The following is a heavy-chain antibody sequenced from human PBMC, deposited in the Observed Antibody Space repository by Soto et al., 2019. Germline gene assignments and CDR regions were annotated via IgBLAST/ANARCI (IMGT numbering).Heavy chain of an antibody. CDR3: AAGVGVGAPSYDY. Sequence: QMPLVQSGPEVKKPGTSVKVSCKASGFTFTSSAVQWVRQARGQRLEWIGWIVVGSGNTNYAQKFQERVTITRDMCTSTAYMELSSLRSEDTAVYYCAAGVGVGAPSYDYWGQGTLVTVSS. V-gene: IGHV1-58*01. J-gene: IGHJ4*02. CDR2: IVVGSGNT. D-gene: IGHD1-26*01. CDR1: GFTFTSSA.